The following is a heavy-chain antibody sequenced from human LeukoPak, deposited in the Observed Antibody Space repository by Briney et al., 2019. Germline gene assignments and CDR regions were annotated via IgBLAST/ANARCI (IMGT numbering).Heavy chain of an antibody. Sequence: GESLKISCKGSGYIFTSYWIGWVRQMPGKGLEWMGIIYPGDSDTRYSPSFQGQVTISADKSISTAYLQWSSLKASDTAMYYCAKAVDYSHNWFDPWGQGTLVTVSS. CDR2: IYPGDSDT. J-gene: IGHJ5*02. V-gene: IGHV5-51*01. CDR3: AKAVDYSHNWFDP. D-gene: IGHD4-11*01. CDR1: GYIFTSYW.